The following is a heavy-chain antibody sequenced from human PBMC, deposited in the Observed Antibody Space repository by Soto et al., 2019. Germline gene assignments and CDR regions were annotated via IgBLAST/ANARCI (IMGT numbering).Heavy chain of an antibody. CDR2: INPMFGTT. Sequence: QVQLVQSGAEVKKPGSSAKVSCKASGGTFSSYTISWVRQAPGQGLEWMGGINPMFGTTKYAQKFQGRVTITADESTSTAYMEMSSLRSEDTAVYYCVRGVVVVTASQLGWFDPWGQGTLVIVSS. V-gene: IGHV1-69*01. D-gene: IGHD2-15*01. J-gene: IGHJ5*02. CDR1: GGTFSSYT. CDR3: VRGVVVVTASQLGWFDP.